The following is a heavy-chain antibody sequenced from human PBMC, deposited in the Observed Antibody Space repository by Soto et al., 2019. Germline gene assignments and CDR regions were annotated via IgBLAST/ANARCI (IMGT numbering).Heavy chain of an antibody. CDR1: RFSFSSFS. CDR2: ISSSSTKI. V-gene: IGHV3-21*01. J-gene: IGHJ6*02. Sequence: EAQLVESGGGLVKPGGSLRLSCAASRFSFSSFSMNWVRQAPGKGLEWGSSISSSSTKIYYADSVKGRFTISRDDAKNALYLQMNSLTAEDTAVYYCARDLHLRPIYYYYGMDVWGQGTTVTVSS. CDR3: ARDLHLRPIYYYYGMDV. D-gene: IGHD5-12*01.